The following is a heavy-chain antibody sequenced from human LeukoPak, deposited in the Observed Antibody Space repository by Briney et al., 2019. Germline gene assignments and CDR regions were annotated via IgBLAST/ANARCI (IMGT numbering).Heavy chain of an antibody. V-gene: IGHV3-30*02. Sequence: GGSLRLSCAASGFTFSNYGMHWVRQAPGKGLEWVAFIRYDGSNKYYADSVKGRFTISRDNSKNTLYLQMNSLRAEDTAVYYCASDSSGWSAFDYWGQGTLVTVSS. D-gene: IGHD6-19*01. CDR2: IRYDGSNK. J-gene: IGHJ4*02. CDR3: ASDSSGWSAFDY. CDR1: GFTFSNYG.